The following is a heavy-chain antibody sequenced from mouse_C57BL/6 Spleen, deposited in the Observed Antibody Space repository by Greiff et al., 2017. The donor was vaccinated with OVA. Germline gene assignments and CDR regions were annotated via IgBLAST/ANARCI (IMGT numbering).Heavy chain of an antibody. J-gene: IGHJ1*03. CDR1: GYAFTNYL. CDR2: INPGSGGT. D-gene: IGHD1-1*01. V-gene: IGHV1-54*01. CDR3: ARDDGSSSYWYFDV. Sequence: QVHVKQSGAELVRPGTSVKVSCKASGYAFTNYLIEWVKQRPGQGLEWIGVINPGSGGTNYNEKFKGKATLTADKSSSTAYMQLSSLTSEDSAVYFCARDDGSSSYWYFDVWGTGTTVTVSS.